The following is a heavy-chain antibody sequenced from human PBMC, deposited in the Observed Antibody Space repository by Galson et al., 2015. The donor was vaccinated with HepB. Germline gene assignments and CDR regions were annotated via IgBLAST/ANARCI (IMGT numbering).Heavy chain of an antibody. V-gene: IGHV1-2*02. Sequence: SVKVSCKASGYAFTGYYLHWVRQAPGQGLEWIGWINPNSGGTNSAQRFQDRVNMTRDTSISTASMELSSLRCDDTAVYFCARELRGNGDYHFHGMDVWGQGTTVTVSS. CDR2: INPNSGGT. CDR1: GYAFTGYY. D-gene: IGHD4-17*01. J-gene: IGHJ6*02. CDR3: ARELRGNGDYHFHGMDV.